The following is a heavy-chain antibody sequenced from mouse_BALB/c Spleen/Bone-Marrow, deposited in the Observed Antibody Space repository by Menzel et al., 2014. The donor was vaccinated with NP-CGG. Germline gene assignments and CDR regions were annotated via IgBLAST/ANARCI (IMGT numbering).Heavy chain of an antibody. CDR3: ASREFITRIWYFDV. CDR1: GFNIKDTY. D-gene: IGHD1-2*01. CDR2: IDPANGNT. J-gene: IGHJ1*01. V-gene: IGHV14-3*02. Sequence: VQLQQSGAELVKPGASVKLSCTASGFNIKDTYMHWVKQRPGQGLEWIGRIDPANGNTKYDPKFQDTATITANTSSNTSFLQLSSLTSEDTAAYYCASREFITRIWYFDVWGAGTTVTVSS.